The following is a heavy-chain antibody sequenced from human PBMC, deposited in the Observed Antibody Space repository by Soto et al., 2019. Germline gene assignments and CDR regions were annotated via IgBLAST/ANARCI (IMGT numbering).Heavy chain of an antibody. J-gene: IGHJ6*02. V-gene: IGHV3-48*03. Sequence: GGSLRLSCAGSGFTLSSYEMNWVRQAPGKGLEWVSYISSSGSTIYYADSVKGRFTISRDNAKNSLYLQMNSLRAEDTAVYYYAKVHKAGNSYYGMDAWGQGPTVTVS. CDR2: ISSSGSTI. CDR1: GFTLSSYE. CDR3: AKVHKAGNSYYGMDA.